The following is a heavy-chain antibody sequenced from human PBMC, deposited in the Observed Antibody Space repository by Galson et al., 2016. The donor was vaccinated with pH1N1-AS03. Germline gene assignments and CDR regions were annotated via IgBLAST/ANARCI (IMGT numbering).Heavy chain of an antibody. CDR1: GGTFGNYA. CDR3: TREGAAHDYYYYGMDV. J-gene: IGHJ6*02. Sequence: SVKVSCKASGGTFGNYAVSWVRLAPGQGLEWLGAIVPVFGTTNYAQTFQGRLTITADASTSTANMELSGLRLDDTAVYYCTREGAAHDYYYYGMDVWGQGTTVTVSS. D-gene: IGHD6-6*01. CDR2: IVPVFGTT. V-gene: IGHV1-69*13.